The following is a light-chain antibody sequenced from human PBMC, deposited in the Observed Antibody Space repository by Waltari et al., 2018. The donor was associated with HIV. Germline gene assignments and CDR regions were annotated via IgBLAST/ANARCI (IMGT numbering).Light chain of an antibody. CDR1: SSDVGSYNI. J-gene: IGLJ2*01. CDR3: CSYAGSSTSVV. Sequence: QSALTQPASVSGSPGQSITISCTGTSSDVGSYNIVSWYQQHPGKAPKLMIYEVNKRPSGASNRFSGSKSGNTASLTISGLQAEDETDYYCCSYAGSSTSVVFGGGTKLTVL. V-gene: IGLV2-23*02. CDR2: EVN.